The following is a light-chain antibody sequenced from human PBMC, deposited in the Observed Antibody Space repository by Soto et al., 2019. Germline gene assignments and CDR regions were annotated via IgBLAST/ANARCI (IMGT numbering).Light chain of an antibody. CDR2: DDS. CDR1: NIGSKT. Sequence: SYELTQPLSMSVAPGQTARITCGGNNIGSKTVHWYQQKAGQAPVLVVYDDSDRPSGIPERFSGSNSGNTATLTISRVEAGDEADYYCQVWDISSVHYVFGTGTKLTVL. CDR3: QVWDISSVHYV. J-gene: IGLJ1*01. V-gene: IGLV3-21*02.